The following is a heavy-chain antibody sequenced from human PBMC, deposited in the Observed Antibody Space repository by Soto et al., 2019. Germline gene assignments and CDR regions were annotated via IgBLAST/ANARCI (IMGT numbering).Heavy chain of an antibody. D-gene: IGHD3-22*01. V-gene: IGHV5-51*01. Sequence: PGESLKISCKCSGYSFTSYWIGWVRQLPGKGLEWMGIIYPGDSDTRYSPSFQGQVTISADKSISTAYLQWSSLKASDTGMYYCARSPREVSSDYYASSGYYYVKPYYFDYWGQGTLVTVYS. CDR1: GYSFTSYW. J-gene: IGHJ4*02. CDR3: ARSPREVSSDYYASSGYYYVKPYYFDY. CDR2: IYPGDSDT.